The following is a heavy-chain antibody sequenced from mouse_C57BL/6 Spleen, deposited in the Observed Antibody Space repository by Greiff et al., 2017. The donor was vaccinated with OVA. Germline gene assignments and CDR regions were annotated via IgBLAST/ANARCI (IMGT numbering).Heavy chain of an antibody. CDR1: GYTFTSYW. CDR3: ARSGGLRRGFAY. D-gene: IGHD2-4*01. Sequence: VKLQQPGAELVMPGASVKLSCKASGYTFTSYWMHWVKQRPGQGLEWIGEIDPSDSYTNYNQKFKGKSTLTVDKSSSTAYMQLSSLTSEDSAVYYCARSGGLRRGFAYWGQGTLVTVSA. CDR2: IDPSDSYT. J-gene: IGHJ3*01. V-gene: IGHV1-69*01.